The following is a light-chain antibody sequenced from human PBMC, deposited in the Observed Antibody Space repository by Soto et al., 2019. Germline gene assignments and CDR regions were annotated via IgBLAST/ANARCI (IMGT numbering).Light chain of an antibody. J-gene: IGKJ4*01. CDR2: HAS. CDR3: QQYATSPLT. CDR1: QSVSSSF. Sequence: EIVLTQSPGTLSLSPGERATLSCRASQSVSSSFLGWYQQKPGQAPRLLIYHASNRATGVPDRFSGSGSGTDFTLTISRLEPEDSAEYYCQQYATSPLTFGGGTKVEIK. V-gene: IGKV3-20*01.